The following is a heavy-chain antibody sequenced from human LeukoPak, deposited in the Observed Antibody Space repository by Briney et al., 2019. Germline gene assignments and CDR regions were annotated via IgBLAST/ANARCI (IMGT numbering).Heavy chain of an antibody. V-gene: IGHV3-30*03. CDR1: GFTFSSYG. J-gene: IGHJ6*03. CDR3: ARDSGFGAYYYYYMDV. D-gene: IGHD3-10*01. Sequence: GRSLRLSCAASGFTFSSYGMHWVRQTPGKGLEWVAVISYDGSNKYYADSVKGGFTISRDNSKNTLYLQMNSLRAEDTAVYYCARDSGFGAYYYYYMDVWGKGTTVTVSS. CDR2: ISYDGSNK.